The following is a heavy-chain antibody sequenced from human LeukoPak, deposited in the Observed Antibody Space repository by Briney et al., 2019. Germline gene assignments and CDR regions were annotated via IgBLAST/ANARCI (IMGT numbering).Heavy chain of an antibody. CDR3: AGSGAYGYYYYYYYMDV. Sequence: ASVKVSCKASGYTFSSYGISWVRQAPGQGLEWMGWISAYNGNTNYAQKVQGRVTMTTDTSTSTAYMEVKSLRSDDTAVYYCAGSGAYGYYYYYYYMDVWGKGTTVTVSS. D-gene: IGHD5-12*01. CDR2: ISAYNGNT. CDR1: GYTFSSYG. J-gene: IGHJ6*03. V-gene: IGHV1-18*01.